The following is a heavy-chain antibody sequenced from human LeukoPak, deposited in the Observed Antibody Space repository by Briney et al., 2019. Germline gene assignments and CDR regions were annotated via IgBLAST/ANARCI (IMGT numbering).Heavy chain of an antibody. J-gene: IGHJ6*04. CDR1: GFTFTTYW. CDR2: IRQGGSEK. D-gene: IGHD2-8*01. V-gene: IGHV3-7*01. CDR3: ARGGLMMDV. Sequence: GGSLRLSCAASGFTFTTYWMTWVRQAPGKGLEWVANIRQGGSEKDYVDSVKGRFTISRGNARNSLYLQMNSLRAEDTAVYYCARGGLMMDVWGKGTTVTVSS.